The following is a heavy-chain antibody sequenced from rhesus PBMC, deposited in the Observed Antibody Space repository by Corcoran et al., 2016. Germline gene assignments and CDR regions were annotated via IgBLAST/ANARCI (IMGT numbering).Heavy chain of an antibody. CDR1: GGSISSSY. CDR3: ARTGSWNAPNY. J-gene: IGHJ4*01. Sequence: QLQLQESGPGLVKSSETLSVTCAVSGGSISSSYWSWIRQAPGKGLEWIGYVDGSGSSTNYNPSLKCRVTLSVDTSKHQLSLKLSSVTAADTAVYYCARTGSWNAPNYWGQGVLVTVSS. V-gene: IGHV4-169*01. CDR2: VDGSGSST. D-gene: IGHD6-25*01.